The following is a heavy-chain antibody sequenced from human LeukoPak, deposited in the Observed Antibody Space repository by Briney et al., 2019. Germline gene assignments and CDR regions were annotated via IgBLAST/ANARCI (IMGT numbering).Heavy chain of an antibody. CDR3: AKSHITRYPLQYYFDL. Sequence: PGGSLRLSCAASGFTFSSYAMSWLRQTPQKGLEWVSGISVTGDMTYYTDSVKGRFTIARDNSRTTLYLKLSSLRADDTAVYYCAKSHITRYPLQYYFDLWGQGAQVIVSS. CDR2: ISVTGDMT. D-gene: IGHD2-21*01. CDR1: GFTFSSYA. J-gene: IGHJ4*02. V-gene: IGHV3-23*01.